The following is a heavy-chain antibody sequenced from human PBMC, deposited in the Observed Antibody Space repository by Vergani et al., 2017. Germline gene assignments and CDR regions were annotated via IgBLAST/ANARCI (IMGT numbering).Heavy chain of an antibody. J-gene: IGHJ4*02. CDR3: TTDSCGNQPDY. CDR2: IKSKTDGGTT. CDR1: GFTFSNVW. D-gene: IGHD4-23*01. Sequence: EVQLVESGGGLVKPGGSLRLSCAASGFTFSNVWMSWVRQAPGKGLEWVGRIKSKTDGGTTDYAAPVKGRFTISRDDSKNTLYLQMNSLKTEDTAVYYCTTDSCGNQPDYWGQGTLVTVSS. V-gene: IGHV3-15*01.